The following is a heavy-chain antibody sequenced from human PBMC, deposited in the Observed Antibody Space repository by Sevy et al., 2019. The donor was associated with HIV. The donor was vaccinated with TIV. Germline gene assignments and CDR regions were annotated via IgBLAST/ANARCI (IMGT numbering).Heavy chain of an antibody. CDR1: GFTFSSYW. CDR2: IKQDGSEK. D-gene: IGHD1-26*01. V-gene: IGHV3-7*03. CDR3: ARDTSSFHYSGSYYFYYYYYMDV. J-gene: IGHJ6*03. Sequence: GGSLRLSCAASGFTFSSYWMNWVRQAPGKGLEWVANIKQDGSEKYYVDSVKGRFTISRDNAKNSLYLQMNSLRAEDTAVYYCARDTSSFHYSGSYYFYYYYYMDVWGKGTTVTVSS.